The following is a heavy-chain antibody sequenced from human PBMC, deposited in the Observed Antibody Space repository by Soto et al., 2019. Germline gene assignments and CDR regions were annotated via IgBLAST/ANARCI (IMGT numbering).Heavy chain of an antibody. CDR2: SYYSGTT. J-gene: IGHJ5*02. CDR1: GASISVHSYY. D-gene: IGHD3-10*01. CDR3: TRQDNRNDNYFDP. V-gene: IGHV4-39*01. Sequence: LSLTCTVSGASISVHSYYWTWIRQPPGKGLEWIGSSYYSGTTYFNPSLKSRATISVDTSKNQFSLRLTAVTAADTAIYYCTRQDNRNDNYFDPWGPGALVTVSS.